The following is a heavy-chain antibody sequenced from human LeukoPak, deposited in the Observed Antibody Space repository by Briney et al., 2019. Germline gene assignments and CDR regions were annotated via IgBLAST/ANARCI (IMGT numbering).Heavy chain of an antibody. J-gene: IGHJ4*02. CDR2: IIPIFGTA. V-gene: IGHV1-69*05. CDR1: GYTFTSYY. D-gene: IGHD3-22*01. CDR3: ASGDYYDSSGYYPPDHY. Sequence: SVKVSCKASGYTFTSYYMHWVRQAPGQGLEWMGRIIPIFGTANYAQKFQGRVTITTDESTSTAYMELSSLRSEDTAVYYCASGDYYDSSGYYPPDHYWGQGTLVTVSS.